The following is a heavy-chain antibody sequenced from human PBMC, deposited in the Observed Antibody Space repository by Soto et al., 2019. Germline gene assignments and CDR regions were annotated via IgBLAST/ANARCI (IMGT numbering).Heavy chain of an antibody. CDR2: IIPILGTA. J-gene: IGHJ6*02. D-gene: IGHD3-10*01. Sequence: SVKVSCKASGVTFSSYAISWVRQAPGQGLEWMGGIIPILGTANYAQKFQGRVTITADESTSTAYMELSSLRSEDTAVYYCARGTMDHYGMDVWGQGTTVTVSS. CDR3: ARGTMDHYGMDV. CDR1: GVTFSSYA. V-gene: IGHV1-69*13.